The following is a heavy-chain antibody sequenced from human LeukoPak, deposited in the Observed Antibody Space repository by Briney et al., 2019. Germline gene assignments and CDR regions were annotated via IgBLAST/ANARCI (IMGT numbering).Heavy chain of an antibody. CDR1: GGSISSSSYY. V-gene: IGHV4-39*01. D-gene: IGHD5-24*01. Sequence: SETLSLTCTVSGGSISSSSYYWGWIRQPPGKGLEWIGSIYYSGSTYYNPSLKSRVTISVDTSKNQFSLHLNSVTPEDTAVYYCARGWAFDIWGQGTMVTVSS. CDR2: IYYSGST. J-gene: IGHJ3*02. CDR3: ARGWAFDI.